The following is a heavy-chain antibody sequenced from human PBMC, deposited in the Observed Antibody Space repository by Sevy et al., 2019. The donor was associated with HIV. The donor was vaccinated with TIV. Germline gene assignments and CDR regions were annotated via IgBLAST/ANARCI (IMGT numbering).Heavy chain of an antibody. Sequence: GGSLRLSCAASGFTFSSYWMSWVRQAPGKGLEWVANIKQDGSEKYYVDSVKDRFTISRDNAKNSLYLQMNSLRAEDTAVYYCARRGDYYDSSGHVDYWGQGTLVTVSS. D-gene: IGHD3-22*01. CDR1: GFTFSSYW. CDR3: ARRGDYYDSSGHVDY. V-gene: IGHV3-7*01. J-gene: IGHJ4*02. CDR2: IKQDGSEK.